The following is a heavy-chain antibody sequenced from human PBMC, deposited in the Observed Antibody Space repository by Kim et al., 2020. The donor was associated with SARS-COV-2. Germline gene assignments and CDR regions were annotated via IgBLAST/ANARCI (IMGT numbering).Heavy chain of an antibody. CDR1: GGSFSGYY. CDR3: ARVLAGATSPYYYYGMDV. J-gene: IGHJ6*02. V-gene: IGHV4-34*01. CDR2: INHSGST. D-gene: IGHD1-26*01. Sequence: SETLSLTCAVYGGSFSGYYWSWIRQPPGKGLEWIGEINHSGSTNYNPSLKSRVTISVDTSKNQFSLKLSSVTAADTAVYYCARVLAGATSPYYYYGMDVWGQGTTVTVSS.